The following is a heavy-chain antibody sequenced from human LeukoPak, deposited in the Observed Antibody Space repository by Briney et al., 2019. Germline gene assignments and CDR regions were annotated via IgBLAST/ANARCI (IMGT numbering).Heavy chain of an antibody. D-gene: IGHD3-10*01. CDR3: ARDPFGELFSSFDY. J-gene: IGHJ4*02. Sequence: LETLSLTCTVSGGSISSYYWSWIRQPPGKGLEWIGEINHSGSTNYNPSLKSRVTISVDTSKNQFSLKLSSVTAADTAVYYCARDPFGELFSSFDYWGQGTLVTVSS. CDR1: GGSISSYY. V-gene: IGHV4-34*01. CDR2: INHSGST.